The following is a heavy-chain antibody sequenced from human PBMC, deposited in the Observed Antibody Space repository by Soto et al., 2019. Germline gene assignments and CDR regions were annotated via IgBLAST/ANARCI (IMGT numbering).Heavy chain of an antibody. V-gene: IGHV1-69*08. CDR2: IIPILGIA. J-gene: IGHJ2*01. CDR3: ARDSGGDSGNSWYFDV. CDR1: GGTLSSYT. D-gene: IGHD5-12*01. Sequence: QVQLVQSGAEVKKPGSSVKLSCKASGGTLSSYTVSCVRQAPGQGLEWMGRIIPILGIANYAQKFQGRVTITAAISTSTAYVELSRLRCENTAVYYCARDSGGDSGNSWYFDVWGRGTLVTVSS.